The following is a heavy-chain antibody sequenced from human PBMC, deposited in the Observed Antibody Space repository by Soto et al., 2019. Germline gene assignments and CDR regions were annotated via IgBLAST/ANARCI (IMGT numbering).Heavy chain of an antibody. D-gene: IGHD6-13*01. V-gene: IGHV1-69*06. J-gene: IGHJ6*02. CDR2: IIPIFGTA. CDR3: ARDHRYSSSWYRNNYYYYGMDV. Sequence: QVQLVQSGAEVKKPGSSVKVSCKASGGTFSSYAISWVRQAPGQGLEWMGGIIPIFGTANYAQKFQGRVTITADKSTSPAYMELSSLRSEDTAVYYCARDHRYSSSWYRNNYYYYGMDVWGQGTTVTVSS. CDR1: GGTFSSYA.